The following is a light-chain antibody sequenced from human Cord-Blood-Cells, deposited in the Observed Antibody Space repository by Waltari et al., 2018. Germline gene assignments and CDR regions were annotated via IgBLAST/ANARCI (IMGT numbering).Light chain of an antibody. J-gene: IGKJ5*01. CDR2: DAS. CDR3: QQRSNWPPIT. V-gene: IGKV3-11*01. Sequence: EIVLPQSPAPLSLSSGERATLSCRARQSVSSYLAWYQQKPGQAPRLLIYDASDRATGIPARFSGSVSVTDFTLTISSLEPEDFAVYYCQQRSNWPPITFGPGTRLEIK. CDR1: QSVSSY.